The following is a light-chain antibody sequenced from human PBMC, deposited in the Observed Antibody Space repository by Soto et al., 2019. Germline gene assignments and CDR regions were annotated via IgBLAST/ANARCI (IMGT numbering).Light chain of an antibody. CDR1: NIGSKS. CDR3: QVWDSSSDHHYV. Sequence: SSELTQPPSVSVAPGKTARITCGGNNIGSKSVHWYQQKPGQAPVLVIYYDSDRPSGIPERFSGSNSGNTATPTISRVEAGDEADYYCQVWDSSSDHHYVFGTGTKLTVL. V-gene: IGLV3-21*04. CDR2: YDS. J-gene: IGLJ1*01.